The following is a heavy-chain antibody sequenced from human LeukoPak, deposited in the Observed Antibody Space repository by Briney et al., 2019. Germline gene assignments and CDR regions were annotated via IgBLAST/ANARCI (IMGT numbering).Heavy chain of an antibody. Sequence: SXXLSLTCTVSGGSISSGGYYWSWVRQHPGKGLEWIGYIYYSGSTYYNPSLKSRVTISVDTSKNQFSLKLSSVTAADTAVYYCARDRRYYYMDVWGKGTTVTVSS. V-gene: IGHV4-31*03. J-gene: IGHJ6*03. CDR1: GGSISSGGYY. CDR3: ARDRRYYYMDV. CDR2: IYYSGST.